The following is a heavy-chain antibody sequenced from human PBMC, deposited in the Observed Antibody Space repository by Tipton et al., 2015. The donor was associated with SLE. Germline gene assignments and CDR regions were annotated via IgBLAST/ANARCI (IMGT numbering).Heavy chain of an antibody. CDR3: ARIGVGAPDY. CDR2: IYTSGST. D-gene: IGHD1-26*01. J-gene: IGHJ4*02. Sequence: TLSLTCTVSGGSISSYYWRWIRQSPGKGLEWIGYIYTSGSTNYNPSLKSRVTMSVDTSKNQFSLKLSSVTAADTAVYYCARIGVGAPDYWGQGTLVTVSS. CDR1: GGSISSYY. V-gene: IGHV4-4*09.